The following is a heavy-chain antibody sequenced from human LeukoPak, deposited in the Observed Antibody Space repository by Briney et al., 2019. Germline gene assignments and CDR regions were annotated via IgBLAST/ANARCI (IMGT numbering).Heavy chain of an antibody. D-gene: IGHD4/OR15-4a*01. CDR1: GFTFSSNA. CDR2: ISDNGGGR. V-gene: IGHV3-23*01. Sequence: PGGSLRLSCAASGFTFSSNAMSWVRQAPGEGLEWVSGISDNGGGRYYADSVKGRFTISRDNSKNMLYLQMNSLRAEDTAVYYCAKESGALGAPLYDYWGRGILVTASS. J-gene: IGHJ4*02. CDR3: AKESGALGAPLYDY.